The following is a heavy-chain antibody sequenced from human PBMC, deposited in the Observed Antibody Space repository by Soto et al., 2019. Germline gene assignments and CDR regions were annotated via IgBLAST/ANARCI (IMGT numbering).Heavy chain of an antibody. D-gene: IGHD3-3*01. V-gene: IGHV4-34*01. CDR2: INHSGST. CDR3: ARGGKWKGVVTEPQYYYYGMDV. J-gene: IGHJ6*02. CDR1: GGSFSGYY. Sequence: SETLSLTCAVYGGSFSGYYWSWIRQPPGKGLEWIGEINHSGSTNYNPSLKSRVTISVDKSKNQFPLKLSSVTAADTAVYYCARGGKWKGVVTEPQYYYYGMDVWGQGTTVTVSS.